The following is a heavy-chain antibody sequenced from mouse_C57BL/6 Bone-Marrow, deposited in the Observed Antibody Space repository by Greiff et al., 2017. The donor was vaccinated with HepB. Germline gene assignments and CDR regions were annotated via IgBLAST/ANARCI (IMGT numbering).Heavy chain of an antibody. CDR1: GYAFSSSW. CDR3: AYYDYLFAY. V-gene: IGHV1-82*01. CDR2: IYPGDGDT. J-gene: IGHJ3*01. D-gene: IGHD2-4*01. Sequence: QVQLQQSGPELVKPGASVKISCKASGYAFSSSWMNWVKQRPGKGLEWIGRIYPGDGDTNYNGKFKGKATLTADKSSSTAYMQLSSLTSEDSAVYFCAYYDYLFAYWGQGTLVTVSA.